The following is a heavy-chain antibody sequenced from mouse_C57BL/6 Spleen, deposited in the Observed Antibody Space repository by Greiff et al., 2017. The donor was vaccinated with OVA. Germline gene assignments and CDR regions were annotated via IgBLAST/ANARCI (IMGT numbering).Heavy chain of an antibody. CDR1: GYAFSSSW. V-gene: IGHV1-82*01. CDR3: ARRAYDCHFDY. CDR2: IYPGDGYT. J-gene: IGHJ2*01. Sequence: VQRVESGPELVKPGASVKISCKASGYAFSSSWMNWVKQRPGKGLEWIGRIYPGDGYTNYNGKFKGKATLTADKSSSTAYMQLSSLTSEDSAVYFCARRAYDCHFDYWGKGTTLTVSS. D-gene: IGHD2-4*01.